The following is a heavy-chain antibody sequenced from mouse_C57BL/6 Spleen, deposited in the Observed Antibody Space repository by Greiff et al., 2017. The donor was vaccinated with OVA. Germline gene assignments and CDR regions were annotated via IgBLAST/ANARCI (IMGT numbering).Heavy chain of an antibody. CDR3: ARNGLTGDPLDY. CDR2: ISDGGSYT. CDR1: GFTFSSYA. Sequence: EVKLMESGGGLVKPGGSLKLSCAASGFTFSSYAMSWVRQTTEKRLEWVATISDGGSYTYYPDNVKGRFTISRDNAKNNLYLQMSHLKSEDTAMYYCARNGLTGDPLDYWGQGTTLTVSS. D-gene: IGHD4-1*01. V-gene: IGHV5-4*03. J-gene: IGHJ2*01.